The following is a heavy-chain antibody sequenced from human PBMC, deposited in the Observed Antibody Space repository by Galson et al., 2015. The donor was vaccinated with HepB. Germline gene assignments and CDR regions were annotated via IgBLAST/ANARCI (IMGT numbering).Heavy chain of an antibody. CDR3: ARDDTNSWPFDY. Sequence: SVKVSCKASGYTFTSYGVSWVRRAPGQGLEWMGWISGYNGNTNYAQKLQGRVTMTTDTSTSTAYMELRSLRSDDTAVYYCARDDTNSWPFDYWGRGTLVTVSS. V-gene: IGHV1-18*04. CDR2: ISGYNGNT. D-gene: IGHD6-13*01. J-gene: IGHJ4*02. CDR1: GYTFTSYG.